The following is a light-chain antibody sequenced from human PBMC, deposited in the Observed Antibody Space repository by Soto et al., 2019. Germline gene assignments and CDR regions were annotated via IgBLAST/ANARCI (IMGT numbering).Light chain of an antibody. CDR3: SSFTSRSTFNYV. Sequence: QSVLTQPASVSGSPGQSITISCTGTSSDVGAYNYISWYQQYPGTAPKIMIYEVSSRPSGVSHRFPGSKSGNTASLTISGLQPEDEADYYCSSFTSRSTFNYVFGTGTKLTVL. J-gene: IGLJ1*01. CDR2: EVS. CDR1: SSDVGAYNY. V-gene: IGLV2-14*01.